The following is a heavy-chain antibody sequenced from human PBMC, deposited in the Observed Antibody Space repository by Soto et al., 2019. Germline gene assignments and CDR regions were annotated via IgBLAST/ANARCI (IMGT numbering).Heavy chain of an antibody. J-gene: IGHJ4*02. CDR2: IYHSGTT. V-gene: IGHV4-31*03. CDR3: ARAAPRYCSGGSCYSGRDY. CDR1: GGPFSSGGCS. D-gene: IGHD2-15*01. Sequence: TLYLIYTVSGGPFSSGGCSFGWIRRRPGRGLEWIGYIYHSGTTYYNPSLKSRVTISVDTSKNQFSLKLTSVTAADTAVYYCARAAPRYCSGGSCYSGRDYWGQGTLVTVS.